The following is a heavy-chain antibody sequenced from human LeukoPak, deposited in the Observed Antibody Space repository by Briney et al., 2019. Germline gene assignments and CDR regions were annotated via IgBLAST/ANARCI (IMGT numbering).Heavy chain of an antibody. J-gene: IGHJ4*02. V-gene: IGHV3-48*02. CDR1: GFTFSHYS. CDR3: ARDLEGYRGYGFDY. CDR2: ISSSGSTI. D-gene: IGHD5-18*01. Sequence: GGSLRLSCAASGFTFSHYSMNWVRQAPGKGLEWVSYISSSGSTIYYADSVKGRFTISRDNAKNSLYLQMSSLRDEDTAVYYCARDLEGYRGYGFDYWGQGTLVTVSS.